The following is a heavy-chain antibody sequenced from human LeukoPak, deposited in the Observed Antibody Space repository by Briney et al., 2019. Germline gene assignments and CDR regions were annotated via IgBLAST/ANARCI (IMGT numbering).Heavy chain of an antibody. CDR2: INHSGST. CDR1: GGSFSGYY. Sequence: SETLSLTCAVYGGSFSGYYWSWIRQPPGKGLEWIGEINHSGSTNYNPSLKSRVTISVDTSKNQFSLKLSSVTAADTAVYYCVRVRNWGRVRRNWFDPWGQGTLVTVSS. J-gene: IGHJ5*02. CDR3: VRVRNWGRVRRNWFDP. D-gene: IGHD7-27*01. V-gene: IGHV4-34*01.